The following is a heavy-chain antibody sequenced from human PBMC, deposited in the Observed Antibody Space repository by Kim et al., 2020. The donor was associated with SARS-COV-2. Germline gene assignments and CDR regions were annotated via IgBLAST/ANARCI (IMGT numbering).Heavy chain of an antibody. CDR1: GFTFSAYD. D-gene: IGHD3-16*01. CDR3: VRDRMGGAFDI. J-gene: IGHJ3*02. V-gene: IGHV3-48*02. CDR2: ITQGSNII. Sequence: GGSLRLSCATSGFTFSAYDMNWVRQVPGKGLEWLSFITQGSNIIYYADSVKGRFTTSRENAKNSLHLQMNSLKDDDTAIYHCVRDRMGGAFDIWGRGTLSTDSS.